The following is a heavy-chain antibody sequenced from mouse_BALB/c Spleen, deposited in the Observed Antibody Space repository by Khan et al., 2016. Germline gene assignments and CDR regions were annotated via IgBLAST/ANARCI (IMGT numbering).Heavy chain of an antibody. CDR1: GFTFNTNA. V-gene: IGHV10S3*01. CDR3: VRDAPFAY. CDR2: IRSKSNNYAT. J-gene: IGHJ3*01. Sequence: EVQLVETGGGLVQPRGSLKLSCAASGFTFNTNAMNWVRQAPGKGLEWVSRIRSKSNNYATYYADSVKDRFTISRDDSQSMLNLQMNKLKTDDTARYCWVRDAPFAYWGQRTLVPVSA.